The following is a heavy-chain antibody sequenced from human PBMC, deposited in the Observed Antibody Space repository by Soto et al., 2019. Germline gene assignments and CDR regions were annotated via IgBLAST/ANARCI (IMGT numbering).Heavy chain of an antibody. CDR3: ARHEGWTGPDQ. CDR2: IFHDGNT. V-gene: IGHV4-4*03. CDR1: GASIGSGGW. D-gene: IGHD2-8*02. Sequence: NLPETLSLTCAVSGASIGSGGWWSWVRQPPGKGLEWIAEIFHDGNTNYSPSLKSRVTISVDKSQNQFSLNVYSVTAADTAVYYCARHEGWTGPDQWGQGTLVTVSS. J-gene: IGHJ5*02.